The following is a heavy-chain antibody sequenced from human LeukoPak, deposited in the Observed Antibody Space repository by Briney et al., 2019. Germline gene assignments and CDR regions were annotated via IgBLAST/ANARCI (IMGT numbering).Heavy chain of an antibody. J-gene: IGHJ5*02. CDR2: ISGNGVNT. V-gene: IGHV3-23*01. CDR3: AKALGSGRRYNWFDP. CDR1: GFTFSSYA. D-gene: IGHD3-10*01. Sequence: GGSLRLSCAASGFTFSSYAMSWVRQAPGKGLEWVSGISGNGVNTYYADSVKGRFTISRDNSKNTLYLQMNSLRAEDTAVYYCAKALGSGRRYNWFDPWGQGTLVTVSS.